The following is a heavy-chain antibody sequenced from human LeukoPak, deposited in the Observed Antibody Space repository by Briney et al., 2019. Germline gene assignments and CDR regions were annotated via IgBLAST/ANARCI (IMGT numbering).Heavy chain of an antibody. J-gene: IGHJ1*01. Sequence: SETLSLTCTVSGGSISSYYWSWIRQPPGKGLEFIGYIYYSGSTNYNPSLKSRVTISVDTSKNQFSLKLSSVTAVDRAVYYCARDLGYCSGGSCYSGYFQHWGQGTLVTVSS. CDR1: GGSISSYY. CDR2: IYYSGST. CDR3: ARDLGYCSGGSCYSGYFQH. V-gene: IGHV4-59*01. D-gene: IGHD2-15*01.